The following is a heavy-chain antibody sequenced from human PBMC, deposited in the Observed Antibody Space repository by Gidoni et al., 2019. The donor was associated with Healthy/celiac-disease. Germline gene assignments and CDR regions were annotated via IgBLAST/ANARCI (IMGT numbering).Heavy chain of an antibody. D-gene: IGHD3-22*01. CDR2: INSDGSST. J-gene: IGHJ2*01. Sequence: EVQLVESGGGLVQTGGSLRLACAASGFTSSSYWMHWVRQAPGKGLVWVSRINSDGSSTSYAASVKGRFTISRDNAKNTLYLQMNSLRAEDTAVYYCARGGYYDSSGYYWDWYFDLWGRGTLVTVSS. CDR3: ARGGYYDSSGYYWDWYFDL. CDR1: GFTSSSYW. V-gene: IGHV3-74*01.